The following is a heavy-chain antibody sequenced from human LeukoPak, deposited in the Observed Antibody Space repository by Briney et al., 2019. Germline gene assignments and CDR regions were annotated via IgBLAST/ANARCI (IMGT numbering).Heavy chain of an antibody. V-gene: IGHV3-48*01. D-gene: IGHD5-12*01. CDR3: ARDRLAQRPRLPLC. CDR1: GFTFSSYS. CDR2: ISSSSSTI. J-gene: IGHJ4*02. Sequence: GGTLRLSCAASGFTFSSYSMNWVRQAPGKGLERVSYISSSSSTINYADSVKCRFTISRDNAKSSLYLQMNSLRAEDTAVYYCARDRLAQRPRLPLCWGQGTLVTVSS.